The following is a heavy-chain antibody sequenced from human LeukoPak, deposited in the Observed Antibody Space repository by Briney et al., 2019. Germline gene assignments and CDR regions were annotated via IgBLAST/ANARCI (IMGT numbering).Heavy chain of an antibody. CDR1: GFPFSSYW. J-gene: IGHJ4*02. CDR2: ISGSGDST. V-gene: IGHV3-23*01. Sequence: GGSLRLSCVASGFPFSSYWMTWVRQAPGKGLEWVSGISGSGDSTYYADSVKGRFTISRDNSKNTLYLQMNSLRVEDTAAYYCAKARAPSGWFNSDYWGQGTLVTVSS. CDR3: AKARAPSGWFNSDY. D-gene: IGHD6-19*01.